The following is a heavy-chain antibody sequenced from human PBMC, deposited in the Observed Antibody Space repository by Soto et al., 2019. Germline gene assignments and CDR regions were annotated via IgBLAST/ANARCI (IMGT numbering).Heavy chain of an antibody. D-gene: IGHD3-10*01. CDR2: ISGSGGST. J-gene: IGHJ3*02. V-gene: IGHV3-23*01. CDR3: AKSLLLWFGEDAFDI. Sequence: GGSLRLSCAASGFTFSSYAMSWVRQAPGKRLKKVTAISGSGGSTYYADSVKGRFTISRDNSKNTLYLQMNSLRAEDTAVYYCAKSLLLWFGEDAFDIWGQGTMVT. CDR1: GFTFSSYA.